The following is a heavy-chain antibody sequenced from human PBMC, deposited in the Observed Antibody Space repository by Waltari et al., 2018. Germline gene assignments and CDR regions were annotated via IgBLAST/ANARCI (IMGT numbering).Heavy chain of an antibody. V-gene: IGHV7-4-1*02. D-gene: IGHD3-10*01. CDR3: ARDPYMVQGFDWYFDL. CDR2: INTNTGNP. J-gene: IGHJ2*01. Sequence: QVQLVQSGAEVKKPGSSVKVSCKASGGTFSSYAISWVRQAPGQGLEWMGWINTNTGNPTYAQGFTGRFVFSLDTSVSTAYLQISSLKAEDTAVYYCARDPYMVQGFDWYFDLWGRDTLVTVSS. CDR1: GGTFSSYA.